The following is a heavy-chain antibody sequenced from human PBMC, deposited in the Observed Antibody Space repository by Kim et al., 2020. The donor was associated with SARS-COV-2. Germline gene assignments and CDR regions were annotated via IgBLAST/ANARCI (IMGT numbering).Heavy chain of an antibody. CDR3: ARAEYYFVISGYSVDN. CDR1: GDSLNSRDYY. CDR2: VYHTGSA. Sequence: SETLSLTCTVSGDSLNSRDYYWAWIRQAPGKGLEWIGSVYHTGSAVYNPPLRSRLDLSVDTSKNQFSLILSSVTAADTAVYYCARAEYYFVISGYSVDNWGQGTMVTVSS. D-gene: IGHD3-22*01. V-gene: IGHV4-39*07. J-gene: IGHJ4*02.